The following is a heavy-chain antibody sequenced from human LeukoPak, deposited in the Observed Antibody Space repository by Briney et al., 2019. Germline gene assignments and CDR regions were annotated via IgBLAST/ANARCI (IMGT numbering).Heavy chain of an antibody. D-gene: IGHD3-22*01. J-gene: IGHJ3*02. CDR2: IIPIFGTA. Sequence: SVKVSCKASGGTFSSYAISWVRQAPGQGLEWMGGIIPIFGTANYAQKFQGRVTITTDESTSTAYMELSSLRSEDTAVHYCARVVMRYDSSGYGAFDIWGQGTMVTVSS. CDR1: GGTFSSYA. V-gene: IGHV1-69*05. CDR3: ARVVMRYDSSGYGAFDI.